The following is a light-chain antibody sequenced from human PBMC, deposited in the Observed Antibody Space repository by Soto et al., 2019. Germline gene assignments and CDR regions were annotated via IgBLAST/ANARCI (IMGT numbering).Light chain of an antibody. J-gene: IGKJ1*01. Sequence: EIVMTQSPATLSVSPGERATLSCRASQSVSSNLARYQQKPGQAPRLLIYGASTRATGIPARFSGSGSGTEFTLTIGSLQSEDFAVYYCQQYNSWPPGTFGQGTKVELK. CDR3: QQYNSWPPGT. V-gene: IGKV3-15*01. CDR2: GAS. CDR1: QSVSSN.